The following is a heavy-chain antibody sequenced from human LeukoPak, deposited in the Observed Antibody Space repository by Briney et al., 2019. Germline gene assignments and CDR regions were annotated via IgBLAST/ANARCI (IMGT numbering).Heavy chain of an antibody. CDR2: ISAYNGNT. Sequence: ASMKVSCKASGDTFTSNGISWVRQAPGQGLEWMGGISAYNGNTNYAQRLQGRVTMTTDTSTSTAYMELRSLRSDDTAVYYCARQTTTYYYDSSGYEDYWGQGTLVTVSS. D-gene: IGHD3-22*01. V-gene: IGHV1-18*01. CDR1: GDTFTSNG. J-gene: IGHJ4*02. CDR3: ARQTTTYYYDSSGYEDY.